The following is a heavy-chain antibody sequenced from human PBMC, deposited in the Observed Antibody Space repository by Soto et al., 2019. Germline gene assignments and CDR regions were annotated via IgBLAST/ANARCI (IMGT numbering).Heavy chain of an antibody. CDR3: GKGSAATNYFYYATDV. Sequence: GSLRLSCAASGFTFGIHAMSWVRQAPGKGLEWVSFISGSGGSTYYADSVKGRFTISRDNSKKTLYLQMNSLRGEDTAVYYCGKGSAATNYFYYATDVWGQGTTVTVSS. CDR1: GFTFGIHA. D-gene: IGHD2-15*01. CDR2: ISGSGGST. V-gene: IGHV3-23*01. J-gene: IGHJ6*02.